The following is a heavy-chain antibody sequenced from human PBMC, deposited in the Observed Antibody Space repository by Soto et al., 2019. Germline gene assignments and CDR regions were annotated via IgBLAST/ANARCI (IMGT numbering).Heavy chain of an antibody. CDR2: IRSKAYGGTT. Sequence: PGGSLRLSCTASGFTFGDYAMSWFRQAPGKGLEWVGFIRSKAYGGTTEYAASVKGRFTISRDDSKSIAYLQMNSLKTEDTAVYYCTRDFIAPDYYYYGMDVWGQGTTVPVSS. D-gene: IGHD6-13*01. J-gene: IGHJ6*02. V-gene: IGHV3-49*03. CDR3: TRDFIAPDYYYYGMDV. CDR1: GFTFGDYA.